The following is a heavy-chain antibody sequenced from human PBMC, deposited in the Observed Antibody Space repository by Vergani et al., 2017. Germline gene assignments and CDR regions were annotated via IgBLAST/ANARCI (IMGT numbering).Heavy chain of an antibody. CDR3: AKISSSQSWYFDY. V-gene: IGHV3-23*01. CDR1: GFTFSSYA. CDR2: ISGSGGST. Sequence: EVQLLESGGGLVQPGGSLRLSCAASGFTFSSYAMSWVRQAPGKGLEWGSAISGSGGSTSYADSVKGRFTISRDNSKNTLYLQMNSLRAEDTAVYYCAKISSSQSWYFDYWGQGTLVTVSS. D-gene: IGHD6-6*01. J-gene: IGHJ4*02.